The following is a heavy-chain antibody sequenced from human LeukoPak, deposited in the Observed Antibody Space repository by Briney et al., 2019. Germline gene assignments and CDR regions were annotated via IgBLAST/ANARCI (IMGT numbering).Heavy chain of an antibody. J-gene: IGHJ4*02. V-gene: IGHV4-34*01. CDR1: GGSFSGYY. CDR3: AGGYEYYFDY. Sequence: KPSETLSLTCAVYGGSFSGYYWSWIRQPPGKGLEWIGEINHSGSTNYNPSLKSRVTISVDTSKNQFSLKLSSVTAADTAVYYCAGGYEYYFDYWGQGTLVTVSS. D-gene: IGHD5-12*01. CDR2: INHSGST.